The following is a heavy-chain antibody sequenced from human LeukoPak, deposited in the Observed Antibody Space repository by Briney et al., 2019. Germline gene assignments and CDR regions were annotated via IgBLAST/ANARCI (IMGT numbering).Heavy chain of an antibody. J-gene: IGHJ6*03. CDR3: AREVVTGASGYYYYMDV. V-gene: IGHV4-39*02. CDR1: GGSINRSGYY. Sequence: SETLSLTCSVSGGSINRSGYYWGWIRPPPGKGLEWIGNIYFSGKTYYNPSLQSRVTISVDTSKNQFSLKVTSVTAADTAVYYCAREVVTGASGYYYYMDVWGKGTTVTVSS. CDR2: IYFSGKT. D-gene: IGHD3-9*01.